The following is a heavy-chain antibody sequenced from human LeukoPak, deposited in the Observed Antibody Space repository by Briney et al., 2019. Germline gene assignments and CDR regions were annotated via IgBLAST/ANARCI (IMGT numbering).Heavy chain of an antibody. Sequence: GGSLRLSCAASGFTFTTYSMNWVRQAPRKGLEWISYISSDSTYIYYADSVKGRFTISRDNAKNSLSLQMDSLRAEDTAVYYCARDRLPHYYDNSDYFGTFDNWGQGTQVTVSS. CDR3: ARDRLPHYYDNSDYFGTFDN. CDR2: ISSDSTYI. D-gene: IGHD3-22*01. V-gene: IGHV3-21*01. CDR1: GFTFTTYS. J-gene: IGHJ4*02.